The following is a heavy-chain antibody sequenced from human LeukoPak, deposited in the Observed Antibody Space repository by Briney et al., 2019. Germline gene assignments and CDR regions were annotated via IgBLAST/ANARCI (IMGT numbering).Heavy chain of an antibody. V-gene: IGHV1-2*02. CDR2: INPNSGGA. CDR1: GYTFTGYY. D-gene: IGHD3-10*01. J-gene: IGHJ6*02. CDR3: ARGPWFGELLTRYYYYYGMDV. Sequence: ASVKVSCKASGYTFTGYYMHWVRQAPGQGLEWMGWINPNSGGANYAQKFQGRVTMTRDTSISTAYMELSRLRSDDTAVYYCARGPWFGELLTRYYYYYGMDVWGQGTTVTVSS.